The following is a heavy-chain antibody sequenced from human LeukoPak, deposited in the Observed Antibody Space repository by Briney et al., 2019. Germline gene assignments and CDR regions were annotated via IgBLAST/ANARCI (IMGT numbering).Heavy chain of an antibody. D-gene: IGHD3-3*01. J-gene: IGHJ5*02. CDR2: IYYSGST. CDR3: ARRYYDFWSGYSTNWFDP. Sequence: SETLSLTCTVSGVSISSYYWSWIRQPPGKGLEWIGYIYYSGSTNYNLSLKSRVTISVDTSKNQFSLKLSSVTAADTAVYYCARRYYDFWSGYSTNWFDPWGQGTLVTVSS. CDR1: GVSISSYY. V-gene: IGHV4-59*08.